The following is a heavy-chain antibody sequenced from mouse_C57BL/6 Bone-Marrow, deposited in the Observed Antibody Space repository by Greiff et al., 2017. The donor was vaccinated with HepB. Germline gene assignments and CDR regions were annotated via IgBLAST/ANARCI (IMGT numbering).Heavy chain of an antibody. J-gene: IGHJ1*03. CDR3: ARNEDYYGSSYCWYFDV. V-gene: IGHV2-2*01. D-gene: IGHD1-1*01. CDR2: IWSGGST. Sequence: VQLQQSGPGLVQPSQSLSITCTVSGFSLTSYGVHWVRQSPGKGLEWLGVIWSGGSTDYNAAFISRLSISKDNSKSQVFFKMNSLQADDTAIYYCARNEDYYGSSYCWYFDVWGTGTTVTVSS. CDR1: GFSLTSYG.